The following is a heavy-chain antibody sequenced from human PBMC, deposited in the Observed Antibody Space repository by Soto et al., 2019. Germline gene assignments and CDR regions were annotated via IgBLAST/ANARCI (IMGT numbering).Heavy chain of an antibody. CDR1: GFTFSSYA. Sequence: GSLRLSCAASGFTFSSYAMHWVRQAPGKGLEYVSAISSNGGSTYYANSVKGRFTISRDNSKNTLYLQMGSLRAEDMAVYYCARGAPIYDSSGYPFLGYWGQGTLVTVSS. CDR3: ARGAPIYDSSGYPFLGY. V-gene: IGHV3-64*01. J-gene: IGHJ4*02. D-gene: IGHD3-22*01. CDR2: ISSNGGST.